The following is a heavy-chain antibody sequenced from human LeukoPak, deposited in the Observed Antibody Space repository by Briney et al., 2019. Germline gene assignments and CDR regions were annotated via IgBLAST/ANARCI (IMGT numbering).Heavy chain of an antibody. Sequence: PGRSLRLSCAASGFTFDGYAMHWVRQAPGKGLEWVSGISWNSGSIGYADSVKGRFTISRVNAKNSLYLQMNSLRAEDTALYYCAKAGGGSSWFVGTNYYYYYMDVWGKGTTVTVSS. J-gene: IGHJ6*03. V-gene: IGHV3-9*01. CDR2: ISWNSGSI. CDR3: AKAGGGSSWFVGTNYYYYYMDV. D-gene: IGHD6-13*01. CDR1: GFTFDGYA.